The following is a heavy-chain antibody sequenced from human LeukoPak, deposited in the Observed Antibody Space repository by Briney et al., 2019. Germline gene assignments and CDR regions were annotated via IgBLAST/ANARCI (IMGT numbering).Heavy chain of an antibody. J-gene: IGHJ6*04. CDR3: AKDRVLRYFDWLPDYYYYGMDV. D-gene: IGHD3-9*01. Sequence: GGSLRLSCAASGFTFSSYAMSWVRQAPGKWQERVSAISGTGGSTYYADSVKGRFTISRDNSKNTLYLQMNSLRAEDTAVYYCAKDRVLRYFDWLPDYYYYGMDVWGKGTTVTVSS. CDR1: GFTFSSYA. V-gene: IGHV3-23*01. CDR2: ISGTGGST.